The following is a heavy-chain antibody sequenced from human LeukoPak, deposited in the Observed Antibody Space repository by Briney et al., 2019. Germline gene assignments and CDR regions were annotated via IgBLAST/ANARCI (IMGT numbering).Heavy chain of an antibody. D-gene: IGHD1-26*01. V-gene: IGHV1-8*03. J-gene: IGHJ4*02. CDR2: MNPNSGNT. CDR3: ARDLAGASPFDY. CDR1: GYTFTSYD. Sequence: GESLKVSCKASGYTFTSYDINWVRQATGQGLEWMGWMNPNSGNTGYAQKFQGRVTITRNTSISTAYMELSSLRSEDTAVYYCARDLAGASPFDYWGQGTLVTVSS.